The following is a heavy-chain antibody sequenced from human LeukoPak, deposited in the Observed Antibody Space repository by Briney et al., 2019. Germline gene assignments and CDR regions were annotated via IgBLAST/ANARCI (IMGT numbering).Heavy chain of an antibody. CDR1: GYTFTGYY. D-gene: IGHD3-22*01. V-gene: IGHV1-2*02. CDR3: ARPITMIVEAWAFDI. J-gene: IGHJ3*02. Sequence: ASVKVSCKASGYTFTGYYMHWVRQAPGQGLEWMGWINPNSGGTNYAQKFQGRVTMTGDTSISTAYTEPSRLRSDDTAVYYCARPITMIVEAWAFDIWGQGTMVTVSS. CDR2: INPNSGGT.